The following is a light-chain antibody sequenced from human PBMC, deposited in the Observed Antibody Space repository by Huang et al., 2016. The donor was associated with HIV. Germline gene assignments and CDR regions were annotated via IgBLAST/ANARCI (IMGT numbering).Light chain of an antibody. CDR1: QNVNNN. V-gene: IGKV3-15*01. CDR3: QQYNDWPPMYT. J-gene: IGKJ2*01. CDR2: GAS. Sequence: EIVMTQSPATLSVSPGERATLSCRASQNVNNNLAWYQHKPGQAPRLLIHGASTRATNIPARYSGSGFGTDFTLTISSLQAEDFAVYYCQQYNDWPPMYTFGQGPRWRSN.